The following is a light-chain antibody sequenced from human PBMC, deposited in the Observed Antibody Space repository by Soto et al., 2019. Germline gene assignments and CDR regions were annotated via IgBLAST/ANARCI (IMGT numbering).Light chain of an antibody. Sequence: DIVMTQSPDSLAVSLGERATINCKSSQSVLYSSNNKNYLAWYQQKPGQPPKLLIYWASTRESGVPDRFSGSGSGTDFTXXISSLQAEDVAVYYCQQYYSTPPWTFGQGTKVEIK. CDR2: WAS. CDR1: QSVLYSSNNKNY. J-gene: IGKJ1*01. V-gene: IGKV4-1*01. CDR3: QQYYSTPPWT.